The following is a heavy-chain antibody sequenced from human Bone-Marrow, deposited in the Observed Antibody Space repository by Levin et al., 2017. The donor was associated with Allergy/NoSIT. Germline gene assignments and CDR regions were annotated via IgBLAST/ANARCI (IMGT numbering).Heavy chain of an antibody. Sequence: AGGSLRLSCAASGFTFSSYAMSWVRQAPGKGLEWVSAISGSGGSTYYADSVKGRFTISRDNSKNTLYLQMNSLRAEDTAVYYCAKVIYYYLIVVVMSGCMGGDYWGQGTLVTVSS. V-gene: IGHV3-23*01. CDR1: GFTFSSYA. D-gene: IGHD3-22*01. CDR2: ISGSGGST. J-gene: IGHJ4*02. CDR3: AKVIYYYLIVVVMSGCMGGDY.